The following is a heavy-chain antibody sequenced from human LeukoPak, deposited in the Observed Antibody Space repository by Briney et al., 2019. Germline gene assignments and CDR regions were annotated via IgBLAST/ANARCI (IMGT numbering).Heavy chain of an antibody. J-gene: IGHJ6*02. V-gene: IGHV1-3*01. CDR2: INAGNGNT. D-gene: IGHD6-13*01. CDR3: ARTLVWGIAAAGYYYGMDV. Sequence: ASVKVSCKASGYTFTSYAMHWVRQAPGQRLEWMGWINAGNGNTKYSQKFQGRVTITRDTSASTAYMELSSLRSEDTAVYYCARTLVWGIAAAGYYYGMDVWGQGTTVTVSS. CDR1: GYTFTSYA.